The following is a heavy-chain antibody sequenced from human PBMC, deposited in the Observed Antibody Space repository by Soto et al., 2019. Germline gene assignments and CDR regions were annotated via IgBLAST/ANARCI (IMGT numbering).Heavy chain of an antibody. V-gene: IGHV1-69*01. Sequence: SVXVSFKPSLGTFSIYASIFLLQAAGQGLEWMGGIIPIFGTANYAQKFQGRVTITADEYTSTAYMELRSLRSEETAVYYCERRAKNCAADCYAFEYWGQGTLVTVSS. CDR1: LGTFSIYA. J-gene: IGHJ4*02. CDR2: IIPIFGTA. D-gene: IGHD2-21*02. CDR3: ERRAKNCAADCYAFEY.